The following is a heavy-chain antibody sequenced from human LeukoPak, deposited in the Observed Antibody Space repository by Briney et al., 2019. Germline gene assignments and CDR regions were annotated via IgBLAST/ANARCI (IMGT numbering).Heavy chain of an antibody. CDR1: GGSINNYY. CDR2: IYYRGST. Sequence: PSETLSLTRTVSGGSINNYYWSWIRQPPGKGLEWLGYIYYRGSTNYNPSLKSRVTFSVDTSKNQFSLKLNSVTAADTAVYYCARGGDYGDLRYFDYWGQGTLVTVSS. D-gene: IGHD4-17*01. J-gene: IGHJ4*02. V-gene: IGHV4-59*01. CDR3: ARGGDYGDLRYFDY.